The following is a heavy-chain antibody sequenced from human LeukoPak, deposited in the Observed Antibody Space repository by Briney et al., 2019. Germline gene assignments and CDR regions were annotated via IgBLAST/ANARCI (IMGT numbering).Heavy chain of an antibody. CDR2: INHSGST. Sequence: TTSETLSLTCAVYGGSFSGYYWSWIRQPPGKGLEWIGEINHSGSTNYNPSLKSRVTISVDTSKNQFSLKLSSVTAADTAVYYCARSPPLEWFVDVWGKGTTVTVSS. V-gene: IGHV4-34*01. CDR1: GGSFSGYY. D-gene: IGHD3-3*01. J-gene: IGHJ6*04. CDR3: ARSPPLEWFVDV.